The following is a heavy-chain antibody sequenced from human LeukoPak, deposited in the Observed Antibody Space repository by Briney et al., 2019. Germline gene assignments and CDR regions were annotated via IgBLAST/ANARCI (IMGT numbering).Heavy chain of an antibody. J-gene: IGHJ5*02. CDR3: ARVRQKYNWNYWFDP. CDR2: IYYSGST. Sequence: TSETLSLTCTVSGGSISSGGYYWSWIRQHPGKGLEWIGYIYYSGSTYYNPSLKSRVTISVDTSKNQFSLKLSSVTAADTAVHYCARVRQKYNWNYWFDPWGQGTLVTVSS. V-gene: IGHV4-31*03. CDR1: GGSISSGGYY. D-gene: IGHD1-7*01.